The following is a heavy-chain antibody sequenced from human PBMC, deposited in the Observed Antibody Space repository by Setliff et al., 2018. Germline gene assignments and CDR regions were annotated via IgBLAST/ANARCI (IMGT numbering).Heavy chain of an antibody. J-gene: IGHJ3*02. CDR2: ISGSGGST. D-gene: IGHD7-27*01. CDR1: GFTFSSYA. CDR3: AKDRGLGISGGDAFDI. V-gene: IGHV3-23*01. Sequence: SLRLSCAASGFTFSSYAMSWVRQAPGKGLEWVSAISGSGGSTYYADSVKGRFTVSRDNSKNTLYLQMNSLRAEDTAVYYCAKDRGLGISGGDAFDIWGQGTMVT.